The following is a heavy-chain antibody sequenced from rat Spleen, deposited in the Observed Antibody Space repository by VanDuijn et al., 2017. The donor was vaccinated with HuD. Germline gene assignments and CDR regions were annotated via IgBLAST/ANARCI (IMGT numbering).Heavy chain of an antibody. CDR3: VRLLGAPDWYFDF. J-gene: IGHJ1*01. CDR1: GFTFSNYY. Sequence: EVQLVESDGGLVQPGRSLKLSCAASGFTFSNYYMAWVRQAPTKGLEWVASINTGGVNTYYRGSVKGRFTISRDNAKSTLYLQMDSLRSEDTATYYCVRLLGAPDWYFDFWGPGTMVTVSS. CDR2: INTGGVNT. D-gene: IGHD5-1*01. V-gene: IGHV5-25*01.